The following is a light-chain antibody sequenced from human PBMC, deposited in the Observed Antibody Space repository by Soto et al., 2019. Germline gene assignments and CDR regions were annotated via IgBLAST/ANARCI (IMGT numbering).Light chain of an antibody. CDR3: QSYDSSLSASV. V-gene: IGLV1-40*01. CDR1: SSNIGAGYD. CDR2: GNN. J-gene: IGLJ2*01. Sequence: QTVVTQPPSVSGAPGQRVTISCTGSSSNIGAGYDVHWYHQLPGTAPKLLIYGNNNRPSGVPDRFSGSKSGTSASLAITGLQAEDEADYYCQSYDSSLSASVFGGGTKLTVL.